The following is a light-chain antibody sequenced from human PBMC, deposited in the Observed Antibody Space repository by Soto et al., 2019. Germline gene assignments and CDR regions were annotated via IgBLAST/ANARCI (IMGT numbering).Light chain of an antibody. CDR1: SSDVGGYNY. V-gene: IGLV2-14*01. CDR3: SSYTSSSTVV. CDR2: EVS. Sequence: SALTQPASVSGSPGQSITISCTGTSSDVGGYNYVSWYQQHPGKAPKLMIYEVSNRPSGVSNRFSGSKSGNTASLTISWLQAEDEADYYCSSYTSSSTVVFGGGTKLTVL. J-gene: IGLJ2*01.